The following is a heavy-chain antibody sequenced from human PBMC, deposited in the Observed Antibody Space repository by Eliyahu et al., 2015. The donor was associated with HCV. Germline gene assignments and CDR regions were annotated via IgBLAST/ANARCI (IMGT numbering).Heavy chain of an antibody. J-gene: IGHJ6*02. CDR1: GFTFSSYA. Sequence: EVQLVESGGGLVQPGGSLRLSCAASGFTFSSYAXXXVRXAPGKGLXWVSAISGSGGSTYYADSVKGRFTISRDNSKNTLYLQMNSLRAEDTAVYYCAKGDVVVPAAIPYYYYGMDVWGQGTTVTVSS. D-gene: IGHD2-2*01. V-gene: IGHV3-23*04. CDR3: AKGDVVVPAAIPYYYYGMDV. CDR2: ISGSGGST.